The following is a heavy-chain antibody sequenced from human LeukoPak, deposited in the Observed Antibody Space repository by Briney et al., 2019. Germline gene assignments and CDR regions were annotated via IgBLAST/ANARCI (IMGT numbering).Heavy chain of an antibody. CDR3: ARHRTAMVIRSGFDY. CDR2: IYPGDSDA. Sequence: PGEPLKISCKGSGYSFDNYWIGWVRQMPGRGLEWMGVIYPGDSDARYSPSFQGQVTISADKSISTAYLQWSSLKASDTAMYYCARHRTAMVIRSGFDYWGQGTLVTVSS. V-gene: IGHV5-51*01. J-gene: IGHJ4*02. CDR1: GYSFDNYW. D-gene: IGHD5-18*01.